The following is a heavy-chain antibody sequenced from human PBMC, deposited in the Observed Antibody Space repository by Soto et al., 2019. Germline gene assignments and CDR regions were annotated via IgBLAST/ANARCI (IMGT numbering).Heavy chain of an antibody. J-gene: IGHJ4*02. V-gene: IGHV1-69*01. Sequence: QVPLEQSGAEVKQPGSSVRVSCKTSGGTFSTYAINWVRQAPGQGLEWMGAIIPLVGTADYSQKFQGRVTITADESTSTAYMELSSLRSDDTAVYFCARPKGTYSSGYYDFDFWGKGTLVTVSS. D-gene: IGHD6-19*01. CDR2: IIPLVGTA. CDR3: ARPKGTYSSGYYDFDF. CDR1: GGTFSTYA.